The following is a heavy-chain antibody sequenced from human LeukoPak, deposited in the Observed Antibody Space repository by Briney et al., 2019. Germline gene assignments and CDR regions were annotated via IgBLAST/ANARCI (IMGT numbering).Heavy chain of an antibody. V-gene: IGHV1-46*01. CDR2: INPSGGST. D-gene: IGHD3-22*01. J-gene: IGHJ4*02. CDR1: GYTFTSYY. Sequence: ASVKVSCRASGYTFTSYYMHWVRQAPGQGLEWMGIINPSGGSTSYAQKFQGRVAMTRDTSTSTVYMELSSLRSEDTAVYYCAREPGGTAMVNLRYYYDSSGYDYWGQGTLVTVSS. CDR3: AREPGGTAMVNLRYYYDSSGYDY.